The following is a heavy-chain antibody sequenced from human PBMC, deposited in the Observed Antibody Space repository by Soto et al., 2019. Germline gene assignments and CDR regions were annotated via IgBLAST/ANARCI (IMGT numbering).Heavy chain of an antibody. CDR1: GLNFGSCW. CDR2: MTSDGRTT. J-gene: IGHJ4*02. Sequence: GGSLRLSCAASGLNFGSCWMHWVRQAPGMGLQWVSRMTSDGRTTDYADSVKGRFTVTRGNGKYTLYLKMKSQRAEDTAGDYGATAEVDYWGPGTLVTDSS. CDR3: ATAEVDY. V-gene: IGHV3-74*01.